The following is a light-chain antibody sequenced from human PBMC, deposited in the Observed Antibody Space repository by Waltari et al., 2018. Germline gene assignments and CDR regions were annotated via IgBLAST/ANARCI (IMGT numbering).Light chain of an antibody. V-gene: IGLV1-51*02. Sequence: QSVLTQPPSVSAAPGQRVTISCSGGSSNIGNNYVSWYRQFPGTAPKLLIYENTGRPSCIPGRLSGSKSGTSATLDITGLQAGDEADYYCGTWDSSLSGAVCGGGTHLTVL. CDR1: SSNIGNNY. CDR3: GTWDSSLSGAV. J-gene: IGLJ7*01. CDR2: ENT.